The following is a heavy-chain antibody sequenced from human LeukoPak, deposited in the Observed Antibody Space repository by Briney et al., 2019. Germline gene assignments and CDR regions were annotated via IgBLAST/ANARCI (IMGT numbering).Heavy chain of an antibody. V-gene: IGHV3-48*02. D-gene: IGHD1-26*01. CDR2: ISTGSGTI. CDR3: ARGRGSYEFFDY. Sequence: GGSLRLSCAASGFTFSNYSMNWVRQAPGKGLEWVSYISTGSGTIYYTDSVKGRFTISRDNAKNSLYLQMNSLRDEDTAVYYCARGRGSYEFFDYWGQGTLVTVSS. CDR1: GFTFSNYS. J-gene: IGHJ4*02.